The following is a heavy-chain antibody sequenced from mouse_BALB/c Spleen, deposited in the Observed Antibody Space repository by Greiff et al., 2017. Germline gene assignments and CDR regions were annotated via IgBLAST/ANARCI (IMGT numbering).Heavy chain of an antibody. V-gene: IGHV4-1*02. J-gene: IGHJ4*01. CDR1: GFDFSRYW. Sequence: EVQGVESGGGLVQPGGSLKLSCAASGFDFSRYWMSWVRQAPGKGLEWIGEINPDSSTINYTPSLKDKFIISRDNAKKTLYLQMSKVRSEDTALYYCARRGNPVKAMDYWGQGTSVTVSS. D-gene: IGHD2-13*01. CDR3: ARRGNPVKAMDY. CDR2: INPDSSTI.